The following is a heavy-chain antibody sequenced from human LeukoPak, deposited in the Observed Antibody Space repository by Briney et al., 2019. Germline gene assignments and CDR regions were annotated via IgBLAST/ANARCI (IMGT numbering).Heavy chain of an antibody. J-gene: IGHJ5*02. V-gene: IGHV3-48*01. CDR1: GFTFSGYS. Sequence: GGSLRLSCAASGFTFSGYSMDWVRQAPGKGLEWVSYISSSSNTIYYADSVKGRFTVSRDNAKNSLHLQMNSLRAEDTAVYYCARERITIFGVVPIWFDPWGQGTLVTVSS. CDR2: ISSSSNTI. CDR3: ARERITIFGVVPIWFDP. D-gene: IGHD3-3*01.